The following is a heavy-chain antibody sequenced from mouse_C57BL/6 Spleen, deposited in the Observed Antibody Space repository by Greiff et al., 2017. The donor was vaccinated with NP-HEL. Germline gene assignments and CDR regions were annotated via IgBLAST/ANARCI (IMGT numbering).Heavy chain of an antibody. Sequence: QVQLQQPGAELVKPGASVKLSCKASGYTFTSYWMQWVKQRPGQGLEWIGEIDPSDSYTNYNQKFKGKATLTVDTSSSTAYMQLSSLTSEDSAVYYCARLVSGYAMDYWGQGTSVTVSS. CDR1: GYTFTSYW. CDR2: IDPSDSYT. J-gene: IGHJ4*01. CDR3: ARLVSGYAMDY. V-gene: IGHV1-50*01.